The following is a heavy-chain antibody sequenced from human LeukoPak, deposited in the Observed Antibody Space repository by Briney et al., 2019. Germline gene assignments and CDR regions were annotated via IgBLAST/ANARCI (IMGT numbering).Heavy chain of an antibody. CDR1: GGTFSSYA. CDR2: IIPILGIA. D-gene: IGHD3-3*01. V-gene: IGHV1-69*04. Sequence: GASVKVSCKASGGTFSSYAISWVRQAPGQGLEWMGRIIPILGIANYAQKFQGRVTITADKSTSTAYMELSSLRSEDTAVYYCARANPRYYDFWSGYQNYFDYWGQGTLVTVSS. J-gene: IGHJ4*02. CDR3: ARANPRYYDFWSGYQNYFDY.